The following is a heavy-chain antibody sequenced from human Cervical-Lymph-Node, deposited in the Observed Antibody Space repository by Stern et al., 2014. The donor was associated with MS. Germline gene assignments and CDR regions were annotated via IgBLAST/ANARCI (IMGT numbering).Heavy chain of an antibody. CDR1: GFNFSTYT. CDR3: ARDDWGINDFGMDA. CDR2: ISRGGSSI. Sequence: EVQLVESGGGLVKPGASLRLSCEASGFNFSTYTMNWVRQAPGKGLEWVSTISRGGSSIYYAESLKGRFTISRDNTKNSLYLHMKSLRPEDTAVYYCARDDWGINDFGMDAWGQGTTVTVSS. D-gene: IGHD7-27*01. J-gene: IGHJ6*02. V-gene: IGHV3-21*01.